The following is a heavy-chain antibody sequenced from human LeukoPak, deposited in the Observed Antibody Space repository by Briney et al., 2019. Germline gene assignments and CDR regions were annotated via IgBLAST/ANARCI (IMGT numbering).Heavy chain of an antibody. CDR2: IIPIFGRA. CDR3: ARDYYGSGSYYSY. J-gene: IGHJ4*02. D-gene: IGHD3-10*01. V-gene: IGHV1-69*06. Sequence: SVKVSCKASGGTFISYAISWVGQAPGQGGEWMGGIIPIFGRANYAQKFQGTVTITANKSTSTAYMELSILRSEDTAVYYCARDYYGSGSYYSYWGQGTLVTASS. CDR1: GGTFISYA.